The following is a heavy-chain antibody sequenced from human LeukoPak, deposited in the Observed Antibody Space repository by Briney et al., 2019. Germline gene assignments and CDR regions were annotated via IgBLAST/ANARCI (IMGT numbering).Heavy chain of an antibody. D-gene: IGHD6-13*01. Sequence: ASVKVSCKASGYTFTGYYMHWVRQAPGQGLEWMGRINPNSGGTNYAQKFQGRVTMTRDTSISTAYMELSRLRSDDTAVYCCARDQAADSSSWPDYWGQGTLVTVSS. CDR2: INPNSGGT. V-gene: IGHV1-2*02. CDR1: GYTFTGYY. J-gene: IGHJ4*02. CDR3: ARDQAADSSSWPDY.